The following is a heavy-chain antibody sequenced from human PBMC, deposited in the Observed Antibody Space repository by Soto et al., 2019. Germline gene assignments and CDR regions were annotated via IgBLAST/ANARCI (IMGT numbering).Heavy chain of an antibody. CDR1: GGPFGSSA. CDR2: IIPVFDKA. CDR3: ARLRRDWGDAFDL. J-gene: IGHJ3*01. Sequence: QVQLVQSGADVKKPGSSVKVSCKTSGGPFGSSAISWVRQAPAQGLEWMGEIIPVFDKANYAQNFQGRLTTTEDEPTGTVFMQLSSLRSEDTAVYFCARLRRDWGDAFDLWGLGTFVTVSS. D-gene: IGHD3-16*01. V-gene: IGHV1-69*01.